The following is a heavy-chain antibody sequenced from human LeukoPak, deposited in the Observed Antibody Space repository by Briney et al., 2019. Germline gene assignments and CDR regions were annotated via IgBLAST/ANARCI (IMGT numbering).Heavy chain of an antibody. CDR3: AREPGAAAGIGWGT. J-gene: IGHJ5*02. D-gene: IGHD6-13*01. V-gene: IGHV4-39*07. CDR1: GGSISSSSYY. Sequence: SETLSLTCTVSGGSISSSSYYWGWIRQPPGKGLEWIGSIYYSGSTYYNPSLKSRVTISVDTSKNQFSLKLSSVTAADTAVYYCAREPGAAAGIGWGTWGQGTLVTVSS. CDR2: IYYSGST.